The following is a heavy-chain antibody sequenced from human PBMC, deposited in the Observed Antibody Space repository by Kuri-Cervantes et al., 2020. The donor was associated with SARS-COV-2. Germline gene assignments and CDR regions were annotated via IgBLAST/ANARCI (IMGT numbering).Heavy chain of an antibody. CDR2: VRGKANNYAT. CDR1: GFLFSASA. CDR3: TTNSGRSFTYYDFWSGYYSVDY. V-gene: IGHV3-73*01. D-gene: IGHD3-3*01. Sequence: GESLKISCEVSGFLFSASAIHWVRQASGKGLEWVGRVRGKANNYATAYAASVKGRFTISRDDSKNTLYLQMNSLKTEDTAVYYCTTNSGRSFTYYDFWSGYYSVDYWGQGTLVTVSS. J-gene: IGHJ4*02.